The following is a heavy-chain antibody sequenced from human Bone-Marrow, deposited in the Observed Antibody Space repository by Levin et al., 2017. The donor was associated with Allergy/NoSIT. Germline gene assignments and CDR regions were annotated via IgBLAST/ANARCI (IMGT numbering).Heavy chain of an antibody. D-gene: IGHD1-1*01. V-gene: IGHV3-15*01. CDR2: IYSKNDGGAT. Sequence: GGSLRLSCVTSGLKFNTTWMTWAHQAPGKRLEWVGRIYSKNDGGATEYAAPVQGRFVISRDDSKNTLSLQMNSLKPEDTAVYYCTTGFLQTYWGQGTLVTVSS. CDR1: GLKFNTTW. CDR3: TTGFLQTY. J-gene: IGHJ4*02.